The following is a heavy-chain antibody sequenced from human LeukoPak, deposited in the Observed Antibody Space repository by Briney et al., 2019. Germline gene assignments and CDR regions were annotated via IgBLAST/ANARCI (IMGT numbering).Heavy chain of an antibody. CDR3: ATRVVVVPAAMVGY. Sequence: PSETLSLTCTVSGGSNSSSYWSWIRQPAGKGLEWIGRIYTTGSPNYNPSLKSRVTMSVDTSKNQFSLKLNSVTAADTAVYYCATRVVVVPAAMVGYWGQGTLVTVSS. D-gene: IGHD2-2*01. J-gene: IGHJ4*02. CDR2: IYTTGSP. V-gene: IGHV4-4*07. CDR1: GGSNSSSY.